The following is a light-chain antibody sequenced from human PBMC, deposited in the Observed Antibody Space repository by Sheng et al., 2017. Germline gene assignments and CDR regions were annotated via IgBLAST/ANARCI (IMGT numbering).Light chain of an antibody. CDR1: QSVSSN. J-gene: IGKJ1*01. V-gene: IGKV3-11*01. Sequence: EIVMTQSPATLSVSPGERATLSCRASQSVSSNLVWYQQKPGQAPRLLISDASNRATGIPARFSGSGSGTNFTLTISSLEPEDFAVYYCQQRSNWPRTFGQGTKVE. CDR2: DAS. CDR3: QQRSNWPRT.